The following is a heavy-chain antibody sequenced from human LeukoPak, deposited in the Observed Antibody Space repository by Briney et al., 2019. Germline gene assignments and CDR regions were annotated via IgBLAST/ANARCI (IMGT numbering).Heavy chain of an antibody. CDR3: ARVQRKYQLPRLNDYDYMDV. CDR1: GFTFSSYS. J-gene: IGHJ6*03. V-gene: IGHV3-7*01. Sequence: GGSLRPSCAASGFTFSSYSMNWVRQAPGKGLECVANIKQDVSEKYYVDSVKGRFTISRDNAKNSLYLQMNSLRAEDTAVYYCARVQRKYQLPRLNDYDYMDVWGKGTTVTISS. CDR2: IKQDVSEK. D-gene: IGHD2-2*01.